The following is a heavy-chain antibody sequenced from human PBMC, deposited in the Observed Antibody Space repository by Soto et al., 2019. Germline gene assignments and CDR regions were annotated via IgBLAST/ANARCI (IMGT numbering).Heavy chain of an antibody. CDR1: GFTVSSNS. Sequence: GGSLRLSCATSGFTVSSNSMSWVRQAPGKGLEWVSLIYTDGGTYYGDSVKGRFTISRDTSKNTLSLQMTSLRADDTAVYYCARDNSMLGAPFHYWGQGTLVTVSS. D-gene: IGHD3-16*01. V-gene: IGHV3-53*01. CDR2: IYTDGGT. J-gene: IGHJ4*02. CDR3: ARDNSMLGAPFHY.